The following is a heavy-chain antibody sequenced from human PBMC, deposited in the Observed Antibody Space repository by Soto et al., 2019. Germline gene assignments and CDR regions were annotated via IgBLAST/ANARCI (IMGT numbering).Heavy chain of an antibody. CDR1: GYTFSNYA. Sequence: GASVKVSCKASGYTFSNYAVYWVRQAPGQRLEWMGWIGAGSGNRKFSQKFQGRLTITRDTPASTAYMELSSLRSEDTAVYYCAKDFGGLYNWFDPWGQGTLVTVSS. CDR3: AKDFGGLYNWFDP. J-gene: IGHJ5*02. V-gene: IGHV1-3*01. CDR2: IGAGSGNR. D-gene: IGHD3-16*01.